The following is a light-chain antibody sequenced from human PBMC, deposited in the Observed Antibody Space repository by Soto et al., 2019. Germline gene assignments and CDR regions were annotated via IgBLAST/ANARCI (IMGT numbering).Light chain of an antibody. CDR3: AAWDDSLNGVV. CDR2: SNN. J-gene: IGLJ2*01. CDR1: NSNIGSNT. Sequence: QSVLTQPPSVSGAPRQRVTISCSGSNSNIGSNTVNWYQQLPGTAPKLLIYSNNQRPSGVPDRFSGSKSGTSASLAISGLQSEDEADYYCAAWDDSLNGVVFGGGTKLTVL. V-gene: IGLV1-44*01.